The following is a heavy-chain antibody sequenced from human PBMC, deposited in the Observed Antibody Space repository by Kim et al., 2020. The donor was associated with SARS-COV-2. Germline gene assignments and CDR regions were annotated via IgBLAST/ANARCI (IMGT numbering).Heavy chain of an antibody. V-gene: IGHV4-61*02. Sequence: SETLSLTCTVSGGSISSGSYYWIWIRQPAGKGLEWIGRIYTSGSTNYNPSLKSRVTISVDTSKNQFSLKLSSVTAADTAVYYCARDKVEQWLGGDYYYGMDVWGQGTTVTVSS. D-gene: IGHD6-19*01. J-gene: IGHJ6*02. CDR2: IYTSGST. CDR3: ARDKVEQWLGGDYYYGMDV. CDR1: GGSISSGSYY.